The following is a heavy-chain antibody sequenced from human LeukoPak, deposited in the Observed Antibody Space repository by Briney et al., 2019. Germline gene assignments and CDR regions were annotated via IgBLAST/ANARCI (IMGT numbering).Heavy chain of an antibody. J-gene: IGHJ4*02. CDR2: ISHSGST. D-gene: IGHD3-3*01. V-gene: IGHV4-34*01. Sequence: SETLSLTCAVYGGSFSDYYWSWIRQPPGKGLEWIGEISHSGSTSYNPSLKSRVTISVDTSKNQFSLKLSSVTAADTAVYYCAREAYYDFWSGYKEFDYWGQGTLVTVSS. CDR1: GGSFSDYY. CDR3: AREAYYDFWSGYKEFDY.